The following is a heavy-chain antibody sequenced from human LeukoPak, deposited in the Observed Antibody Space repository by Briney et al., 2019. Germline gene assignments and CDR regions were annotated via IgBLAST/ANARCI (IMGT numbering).Heavy chain of an antibody. D-gene: IGHD1-7*01. Sequence: GGSLRLSCTASGFTFGDYAMSWVRQAPGKGPEWVGFIRSKAYGGTTEYAASVKGRFTISRDDSKSIAYLQMNSLKTEDTAVYYCTRDLSYNWNYVSFDYWGQGTLVTVSS. CDR3: TRDLSYNWNYVSFDY. CDR1: GFTFGDYA. CDR2: IRSKAYGGTT. V-gene: IGHV3-49*04. J-gene: IGHJ4*02.